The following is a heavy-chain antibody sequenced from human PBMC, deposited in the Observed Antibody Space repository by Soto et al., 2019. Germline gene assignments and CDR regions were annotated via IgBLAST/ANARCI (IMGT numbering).Heavy chain of an antibody. J-gene: IGHJ6*02. CDR3: ARELLYGSGSRDFHYYGMDV. V-gene: IGHV3-33*01. CDR2: IWFDGSKQ. D-gene: IGHD3-10*01. CDR1: GFSFSSYG. Sequence: QVQLVESGGGVGQPGRSLRLSCAASGFSFSSYGIHWVRQAPGKGLQWVAVIWFDGSKQYYADSVKGRFTISRDNSKITLYLQMNSLRAEDTDVYYCARELLYGSGSRDFHYYGMDVWGQGTTVSVSS.